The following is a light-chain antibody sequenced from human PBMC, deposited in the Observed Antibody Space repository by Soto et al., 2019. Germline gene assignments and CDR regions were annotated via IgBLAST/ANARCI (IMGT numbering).Light chain of an antibody. CDR2: DAS. J-gene: IGKJ4*01. V-gene: IGKV3-11*01. CDR3: QQHSNWPLT. CDR1: QRVGSN. Sequence: ELVLIQSPATLSLSPGERATLSCRASQRVGSNLAWYQQNPGQAPRLLIFDASNRATGIPARFSGSGSGTDFILAISSLEPEDFVVYYCQQHSNWPLTFGGGTKVEIK.